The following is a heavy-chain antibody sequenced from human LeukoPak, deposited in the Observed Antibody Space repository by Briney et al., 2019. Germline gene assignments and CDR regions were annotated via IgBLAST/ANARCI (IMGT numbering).Heavy chain of an antibody. D-gene: IGHD3-3*01. J-gene: IGHJ4*02. CDR2: INSDGSST. V-gene: IGHV3-74*01. CDR3: ARGLRVASFDY. CDR1: GFTFSTYW. Sequence: PGGSLRLSCAASGFTFSTYWMHWVRHAPGKGLVWVSRINSDGSSTSYADSVKGRFTISRDNAKNTLYLQINGLRAEDTAVYYCARGLRVASFDYWGQGTLVTVSS.